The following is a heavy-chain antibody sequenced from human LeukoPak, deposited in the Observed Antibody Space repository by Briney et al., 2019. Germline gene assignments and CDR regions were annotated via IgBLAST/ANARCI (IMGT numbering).Heavy chain of an antibody. CDR1: GDSVSSNSAA. J-gene: IGHJ6*02. Sequence: SQTLSLTCAISGDSVSSNSAAWNWIRQSPSRGLEWLGRTYYRSKWYNDYAVSVKSRITINPDTSKNQFSLQLNSVTPEDTAVYYCASSTISALDYYYGMDVWGQGTTVTVSS. V-gene: IGHV6-1*01. CDR2: TYYRSKWYN. CDR3: ASSTISALDYYYGMDV. D-gene: IGHD5-12*01.